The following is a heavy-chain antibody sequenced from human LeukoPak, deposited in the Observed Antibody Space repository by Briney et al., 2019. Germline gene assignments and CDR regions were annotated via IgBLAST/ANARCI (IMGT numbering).Heavy chain of an antibody. CDR3: ARDLVTVTKGFDI. Sequence: PSETLSLTCVVSGDSFSSHYWTWIRQSPGRGLEWIGYISYIGSTNYNPSLKGRVTISIDTSKNQFSLKLRSVTAADTAVYYCARDLVTVTKGFDIWGQGTMVSVSS. V-gene: IGHV4-59*11. CDR2: ISYIGST. J-gene: IGHJ3*02. D-gene: IGHD4-17*01. CDR1: GDSFSSHY.